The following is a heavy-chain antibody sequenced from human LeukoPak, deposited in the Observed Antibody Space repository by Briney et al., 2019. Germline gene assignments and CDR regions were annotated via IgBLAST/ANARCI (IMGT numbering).Heavy chain of an antibody. V-gene: IGHV3-30*18. J-gene: IGHJ6*02. CDR3: AKLYYYGMDV. CDR1: GFTFSSYA. Sequence: GGSLKLSCAASGFTFSSYAMSWVRQAPGKGLEWVAVISYDGSNKYYADSVKGRFTISRDNSKNTLYLQMNSLRAEDTAVYYCAKLYYYGMDVWGQGTTVTVSS. CDR2: ISYDGSNK.